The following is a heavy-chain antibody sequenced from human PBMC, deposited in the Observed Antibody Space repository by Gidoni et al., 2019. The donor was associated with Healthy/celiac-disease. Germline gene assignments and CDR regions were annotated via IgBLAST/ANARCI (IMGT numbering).Heavy chain of an antibody. CDR2: INHSGST. D-gene: IGHD3-3*01. CDR1: GGSFSGYY. V-gene: IGHV4-34*01. J-gene: IGHJ5*02. CDR3: ATQGEVRFLEGGVVWFDP. Sequence: QVQLQQWGAGLLKPSETLSLTCAVYGGSFSGYYWSWIRQPPGKGLEWIGEINHSGSTNYNPSLKSRVTISVDTSKNQFSLKLSSVTAADTAVYYCATQGEVRFLEGGVVWFDPWGQGTLVTVSS.